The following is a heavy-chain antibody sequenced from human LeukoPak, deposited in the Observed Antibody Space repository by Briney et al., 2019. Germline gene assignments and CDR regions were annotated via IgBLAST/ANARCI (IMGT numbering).Heavy chain of an antibody. J-gene: IGHJ4*02. CDR3: ARGRKASYGLFL. D-gene: IGHD5-18*01. CDR2: ISSSGSTI. CDR1: GITFIKYS. V-gene: IGHV3-48*03. Sequence: GGSLRLSCAASGITFIKYSMTWVRQAPGKGLEWVSYISSSGSTIYYADSVKGRFTISRDNAKNSLYLQMNSLRAEDTAVYYCARGRKASYGLFLWGQGTLVTVSS.